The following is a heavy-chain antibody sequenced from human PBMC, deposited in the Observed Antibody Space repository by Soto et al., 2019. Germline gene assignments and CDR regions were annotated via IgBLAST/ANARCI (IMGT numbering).Heavy chain of an antibody. CDR1: GGTFSDFA. CDR3: ARDRIQLLLATYSFHVMDV. J-gene: IGHJ6*02. D-gene: IGHD4-4*01. Sequence: QVQLVQSGAEMRKPGSSLRVSCKASGGTFSDFAFSWVRQAPGQGLEWMGGIVPRFGSPNYAPTFGGMVTISADTSTSTVYMEVRSLTSHDTAVYFCARDRIQLLLATYSFHVMDVWGQGTTITGSS. CDR2: IVPRFGSP. V-gene: IGHV1-69*06.